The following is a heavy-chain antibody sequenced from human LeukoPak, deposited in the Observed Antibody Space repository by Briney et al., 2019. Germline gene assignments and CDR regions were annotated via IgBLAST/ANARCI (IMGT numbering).Heavy chain of an antibody. J-gene: IGHJ4*02. CDR2: FQYSGNT. CDR3: AREVSHSGYFEY. V-gene: IGHV4-59*01. Sequence: SQSLSLTCTVSGASISTYFWSWIRRPPGKGLEWIGYFQYSGNTNYNPSLKGRVTISADTSKNQFSLRLSSVTAADTAVYYCAREVSHSGYFEYWGQGALVTVSS. CDR1: GASISTYF. D-gene: IGHD1-26*01.